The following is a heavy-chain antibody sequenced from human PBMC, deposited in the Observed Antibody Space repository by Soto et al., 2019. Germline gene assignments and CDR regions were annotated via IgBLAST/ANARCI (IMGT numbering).Heavy chain of an antibody. CDR2: IYPGDSDT. D-gene: IGHD3-9*01. Sequence: PGESLNISCKGSGYSFTSYWIGWVRQMPGKGLEWMGIIYPGDSDTRYSPSFQGQVTISADKSISTAYLQWSSLKASDTAMYYFASWAITIPYGMDVWGQGTTVTVSS. J-gene: IGHJ6*02. CDR1: GYSFTSYW. CDR3: ASWAITIPYGMDV. V-gene: IGHV5-51*01.